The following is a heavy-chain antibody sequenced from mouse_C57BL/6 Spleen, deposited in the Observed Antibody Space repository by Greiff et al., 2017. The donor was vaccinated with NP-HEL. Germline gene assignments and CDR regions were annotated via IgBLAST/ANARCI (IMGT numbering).Heavy chain of an antibody. CDR2: IDPSDSYT. Sequence: QVQLQQPGAELVMPGASVKLSCKASGYTFTSYWMHWVKQRPGQGLEWIGEIDPSDSYTNYNQKFKGKSTLTVNESSSTAYMQLSSLTSEDSAVYYCARGIYYGNYDWYFDVWGTGTTVTVSS. D-gene: IGHD2-1*01. V-gene: IGHV1-69*01. CDR3: ARGIYYGNYDWYFDV. J-gene: IGHJ1*03. CDR1: GYTFTSYW.